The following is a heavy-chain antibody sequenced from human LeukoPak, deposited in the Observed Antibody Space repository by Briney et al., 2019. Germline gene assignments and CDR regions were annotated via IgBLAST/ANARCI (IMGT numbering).Heavy chain of an antibody. J-gene: IGHJ5*02. V-gene: IGHV3-21*01. Sequence: PGGSLRLSCAASGFTFSSYAMSWVRQAPGKGLEWVSSISSSSSYIYYADSVKGRFTISRDNAKNSLYLQMNSLRAEDTAVYYCARGSDWFDPWGQGTLVTVSS. CDR3: ARGSDWFDP. CDR1: GFTFSSYA. CDR2: ISSSSSYI.